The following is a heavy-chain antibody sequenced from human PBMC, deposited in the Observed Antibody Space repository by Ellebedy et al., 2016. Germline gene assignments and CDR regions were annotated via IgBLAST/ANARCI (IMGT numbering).Heavy chain of an antibody. Sequence: ASVTVSCKASGYTFSDYFMFWVRQAPGQGLEWMGWVNPNTGGTKFAQKFQGRVTMTRDTSISTAYMAMSRLTSDDTAVYYCARDRPWGRGPDGMDVWGQGTTVTVSS. V-gene: IGHV1-2*02. J-gene: IGHJ6*02. CDR3: ARDRPWGRGPDGMDV. CDR2: VNPNTGGT. D-gene: IGHD3-16*01. CDR1: GYTFSDYF.